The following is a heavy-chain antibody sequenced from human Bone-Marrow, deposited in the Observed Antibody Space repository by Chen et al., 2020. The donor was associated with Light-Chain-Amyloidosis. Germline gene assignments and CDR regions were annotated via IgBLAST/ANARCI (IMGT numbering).Heavy chain of an antibody. CDR2: IYPDDSDA. V-gene: IGHV5-51*01. CDR3: ARRRDGYNFDY. CDR1: GYTFPNYW. D-gene: IGHD5-12*01. J-gene: IGHJ4*02. Sequence: GYTFPNYWIGWVRQMPGKGLEWMGVIYPDDSDARYSPSFEGQVTISADKSITTADLQWRSLKASDTAMYCCARRRDGYNFDYWGQGTLVTVSS.